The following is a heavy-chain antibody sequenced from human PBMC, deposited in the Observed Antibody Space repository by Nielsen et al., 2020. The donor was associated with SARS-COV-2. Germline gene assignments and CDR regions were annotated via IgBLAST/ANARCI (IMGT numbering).Heavy chain of an antibody. D-gene: IGHD3-3*01. CDR3: AIDIRFLEWSGNIYGDF. CDR1: GFTFSSYW. CDR2: TKQDESEK. Sequence: GGSLRLSCAASGFTFSSYWMSWVRQAPGKGLEWVANTKQDESEKYYVDSVKGRFTISRDNAKNSLHLQMNSLRADDTALYYCAIDIRFLEWSGNIYGDFWGQGTLVTVSS. J-gene: IGHJ4*02. V-gene: IGHV3-7*05.